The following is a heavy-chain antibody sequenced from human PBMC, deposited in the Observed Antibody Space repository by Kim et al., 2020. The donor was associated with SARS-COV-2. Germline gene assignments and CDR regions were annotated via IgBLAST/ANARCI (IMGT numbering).Heavy chain of an antibody. Sequence: SETLSLTCTVSGGSISSYYWSWIRQPPGKGLEWIGYIYYSGSTNYNPSLKSRVTISVDTSKNQFSLKLSSVTAADTAVYYCARDEYYYDSSGYVRWYFDLWGRGTLVTVSS. D-gene: IGHD3-22*01. J-gene: IGHJ2*01. CDR2: IYYSGST. CDR3: ARDEYYYDSSGYVRWYFDL. V-gene: IGHV4-59*01. CDR1: GGSISSYY.